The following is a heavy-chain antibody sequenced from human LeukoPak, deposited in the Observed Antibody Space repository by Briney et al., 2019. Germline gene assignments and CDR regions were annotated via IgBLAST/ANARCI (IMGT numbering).Heavy chain of an antibody. CDR2: ISSSSSTI. CDR1: GFSFSSYS. J-gene: IGHJ6*02. D-gene: IGHD2-15*01. CDR3: AREMPPGIVVVVAATSYGMDV. V-gene: IGHV3-48*04. Sequence: PGGSLRLSCAASGFSFSSYSMIWVRQAPGKGPEWVSYISSSSSTIYYADSVKGRFTVSRDNAKNSLYLQMNSLRAEDTAVYYCAREMPPGIVVVVAATSYGMDVWGQGTTVTVSS.